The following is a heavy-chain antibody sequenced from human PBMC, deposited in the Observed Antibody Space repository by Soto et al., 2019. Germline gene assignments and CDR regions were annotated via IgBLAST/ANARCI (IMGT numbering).Heavy chain of an antibody. V-gene: IGHV3-7*01. D-gene: IGHD1-26*01. CDR1: AFIFTDFW. CDR2: IKQDGSEK. J-gene: IGHJ3*01. Sequence: EVQLVESGGGLVQPGGSLRLSCAASAFIFTDFWMTWVRQAPGKGLEWVANIKQDGSEKYYVDSVKGRFTISRDNAKNSLYLQMNSLRAEGTAVYYCVRYSVTRSFDVWGLGTMVTVSS. CDR3: VRYSVTRSFDV.